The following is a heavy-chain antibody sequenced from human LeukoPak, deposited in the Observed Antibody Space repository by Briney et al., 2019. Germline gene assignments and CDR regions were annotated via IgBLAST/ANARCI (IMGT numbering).Heavy chain of an antibody. J-gene: IGHJ4*02. D-gene: IGHD3-22*01. CDR3: ARHAYYDSSPGFYFDY. CDR2: IYYSGST. V-gene: IGHV4-39*01. Sequence: RPGGSLRLSCAASGLTFSNAWMSWVRQPPGKGLEWIGSIYYSGSTYYNPSLKSRVTISVDTSKNQFSLKLSSVTAADTAVYYCARHAYYDSSPGFYFDYWGQGTLVTVSS. CDR1: GLTFSNAW.